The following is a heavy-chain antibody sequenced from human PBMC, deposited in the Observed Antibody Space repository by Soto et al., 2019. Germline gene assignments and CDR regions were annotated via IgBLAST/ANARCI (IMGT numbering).Heavy chain of an antibody. CDR1: AFSFSSYG. V-gene: IGHV3-30*18. J-gene: IGHJ6*02. CDR2: ISFDGNNQ. CDR3: AKDLPFRATAQSYVYFYGMDV. D-gene: IGHD3-9*01. Sequence: QVQLVESGGGVVQPGRSLRLSCTASAFSFSSYGMHWVRQAPGKGLEWVALISFDGNNQYYSDSVKGRFTISRNNSNNTLSLQMHSLRAEYSAVYYCAKDLPFRATAQSYVYFYGMDVWCQGTTVTVSS.